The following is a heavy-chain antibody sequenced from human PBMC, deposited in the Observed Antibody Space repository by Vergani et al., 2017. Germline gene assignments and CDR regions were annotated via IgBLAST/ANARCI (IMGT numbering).Heavy chain of an antibody. Sequence: QVQLVQSGAEVKKPGASVKVSCKASGYTFTGYYMHWVRQAPGQGLEWMGWINPNSGGTNYAQKFQGRVTMTRDTSISTAYMELSRLRSDDTAVYYCARGPTIFGVVTYFDYWGQGTLVTVSS. CDR3: ARGPTIFGVVTYFDY. V-gene: IGHV1-2*02. CDR2: INPNSGGT. CDR1: GYTFTGYY. D-gene: IGHD3-3*01. J-gene: IGHJ4*02.